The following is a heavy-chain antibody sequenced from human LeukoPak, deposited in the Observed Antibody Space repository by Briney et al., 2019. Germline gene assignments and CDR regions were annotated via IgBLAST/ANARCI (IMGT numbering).Heavy chain of an antibody. J-gene: IGHJ5*02. V-gene: IGHV3-23*01. Sequence: PGGSLRLSSAASGFTFSSYAMSSVPHAPGKGLEWGSAITGSGGSTYYADSLRRRFTISRDNTKNTLYLQINSLRAEDTAVYYCAKDQWEQLVRWFDPWGQGTLVTVSS. CDR2: ITGSGGST. D-gene: IGHD6-13*01. CDR3: AKDQWEQLVRWFDP. CDR1: GFTFSSYA.